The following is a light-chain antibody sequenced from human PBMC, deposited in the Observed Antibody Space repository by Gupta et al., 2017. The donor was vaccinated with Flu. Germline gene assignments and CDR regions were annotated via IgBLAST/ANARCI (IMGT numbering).Light chain of an antibody. CDR1: SGSISTNY. V-gene: IGLV6-57*01. J-gene: IGLJ3*02. Sequence: NFMLTQPHSVSESPGKTVTISCTRSSGSISTNYVQWYQQRTGSSPTTVSEEDNQRPSGVPDRFSGSVDSSSNSASRTISGLRTEDEADDFCQSYDSFKRYGVFGGGTKVTVL. CDR2: EDN. CDR3: QSYDSFKRYGV.